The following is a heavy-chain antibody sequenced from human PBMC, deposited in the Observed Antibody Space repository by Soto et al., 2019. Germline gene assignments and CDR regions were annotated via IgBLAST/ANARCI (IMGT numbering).Heavy chain of an antibody. CDR2: ISGSGGST. CDR3: AKDGASSWFQSRYYFDY. V-gene: IGHV3-23*01. Sequence: GGSLRLSCAASGFTFSSYAMSWVRQAPGKGLEWVSAISGSGGSTYYADSVKGRFTISRDNPKNTLYLQMNSLRAEDTAVYYCAKDGASSWFQSRYYFDYWGQGTLVTVSS. D-gene: IGHD6-13*01. J-gene: IGHJ4*02. CDR1: GFTFSSYA.